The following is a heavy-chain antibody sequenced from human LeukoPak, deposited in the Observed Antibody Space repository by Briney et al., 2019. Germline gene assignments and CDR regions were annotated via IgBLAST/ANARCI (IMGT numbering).Heavy chain of an antibody. J-gene: IGHJ3*01. Sequence: GGSLRLSCAASGFTFSSYSMNWVRQAPGKGLEWVSSISSSSSYIYYADSVKGRFTISRDNAKNSLYLQMNSLRAEDTAVYYCARGDIKLATYAFDVWGQGTMVTVSS. D-gene: IGHD1-1*01. V-gene: IGHV3-21*01. CDR2: ISSSSSYI. CDR3: ARGDIKLATYAFDV. CDR1: GFTFSSYS.